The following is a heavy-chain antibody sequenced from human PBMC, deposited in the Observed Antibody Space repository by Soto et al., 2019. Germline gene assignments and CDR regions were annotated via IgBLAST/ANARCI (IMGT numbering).Heavy chain of an antibody. J-gene: IGHJ6*02. CDR1: GYTFTSYA. Sequence: QVQLVQSGAEVKKPGASVKVSCKASGYTFTSYAMHWVRQAPGQRLEWMGWINAGNGNTKYSQKFQGRVTITRDTSASTAYMELSSLRSEDTAVYYCARGPPILLAAAGHYYYYGMDVWGQGTTVTVSS. CDR2: INAGNGNT. D-gene: IGHD6-13*01. V-gene: IGHV1-3*01. CDR3: ARGPPILLAAAGHYYYYGMDV.